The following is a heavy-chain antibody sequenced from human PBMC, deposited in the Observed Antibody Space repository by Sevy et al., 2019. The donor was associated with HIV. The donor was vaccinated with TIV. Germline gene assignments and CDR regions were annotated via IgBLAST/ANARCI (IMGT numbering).Heavy chain of an antibody. J-gene: IGHJ6*02. CDR3: AKDRYSSGWYSGTFYYGMDV. D-gene: IGHD6-19*01. CDR1: GFTFDDYA. Sequence: GGSLRLSCAASGFTFDDYAMHWVRQAPGKGLEWVSGISWNSGSIGYADSVKGRFTNSRDNARNSLYLQMNSLRAEDTALYYCAKDRYSSGWYSGTFYYGMDVWGQGTTVTVSS. V-gene: IGHV3-9*01. CDR2: ISWNSGSI.